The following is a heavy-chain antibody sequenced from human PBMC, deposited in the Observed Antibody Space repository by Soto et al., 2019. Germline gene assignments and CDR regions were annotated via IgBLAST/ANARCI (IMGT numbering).Heavy chain of an antibody. CDR1: GYTFTSCG. Sequence: ASVKVSCKASGYTFTSCGISWVRQAPGQGLEWMGWISAYNGNTNYAQKLQGRVTMTTDTSTSTAYMELRSLRSDDTAVYYCARDWNTAMAFDYWGQGTLVTVSS. CDR2: ISAYNGNT. J-gene: IGHJ4*02. D-gene: IGHD5-18*01. V-gene: IGHV1-18*04. CDR3: ARDWNTAMAFDY.